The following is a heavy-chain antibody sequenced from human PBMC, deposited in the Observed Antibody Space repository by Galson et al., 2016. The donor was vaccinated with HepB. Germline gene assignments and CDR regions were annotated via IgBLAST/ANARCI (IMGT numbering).Heavy chain of an antibody. CDR2: IWYDGSKK. J-gene: IGHJ5*02. CDR1: GFTFRNYG. D-gene: IGHD6-13*01. V-gene: IGHV3-33*01. Sequence: SLRLSCAASGFTFRNYGMHWVRQAPGKGLEWVAIIWYDGSKKYYTDSVKGRFTISRDNYKNTLYLQMNTLRAEDTAVYYCARADIGTSGTFPKFDPWGQGTLVTVSS. CDR3: ARADIGTSGTFPKFDP.